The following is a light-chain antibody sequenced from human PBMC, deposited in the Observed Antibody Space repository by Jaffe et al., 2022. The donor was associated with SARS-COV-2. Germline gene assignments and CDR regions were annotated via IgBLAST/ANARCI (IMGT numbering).Light chain of an antibody. Sequence: EIVLTQSPGTLSLSPGDRATLYCRTSESVTTNYLAWYQQKPGQSPRLLIYGASNRATGIPDRFSGSGSGTDFTLTISRLEPEDFAMYYCQQSGNSPWTFGHGTKVEI. CDR3: QQSGNSPWT. J-gene: IGKJ1*01. CDR2: GAS. CDR1: ESVTTNY. V-gene: IGKV3-20*01.